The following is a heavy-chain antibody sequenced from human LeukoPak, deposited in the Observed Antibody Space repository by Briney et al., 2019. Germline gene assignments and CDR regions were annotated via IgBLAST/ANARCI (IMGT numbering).Heavy chain of an antibody. CDR2: ISGSGGST. D-gene: IGHD2-21*01. V-gene: IGHV3-23*01. Sequence: GGSLRLSCAASGFTFSSYAMSWVRQAPGKGLEWVSAISGSGGSTYYADSVKGRFTISRENSKNTLYLQMNSLRAEDTAVYYCAKFLPTHIVVANYYFDYWGQGTLVTVSS. CDR3: AKFLPTHIVVANYYFDY. J-gene: IGHJ4*02. CDR1: GFTFSSYA.